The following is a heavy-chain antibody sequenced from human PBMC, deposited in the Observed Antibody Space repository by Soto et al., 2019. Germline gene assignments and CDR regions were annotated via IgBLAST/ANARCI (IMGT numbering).Heavy chain of an antibody. CDR1: GFSLSTSGVG. Sequence: QITLKESGPTLVKPTQTLTLTCTFSGFSLSTSGVGVGWIRQPPRKALEWLALIYWDDDERYSPSLKSRLTITKDTSKNQVVLTMTNMDPVDTATYYCAHRPGGATFDYWGQGTLVTVSS. J-gene: IGHJ4*02. V-gene: IGHV2-5*02. CDR2: IYWDDDE. CDR3: AHRPGGATFDY. D-gene: IGHD3-16*01.